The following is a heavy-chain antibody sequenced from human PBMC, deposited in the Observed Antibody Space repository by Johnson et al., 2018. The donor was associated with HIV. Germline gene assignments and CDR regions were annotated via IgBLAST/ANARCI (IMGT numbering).Heavy chain of an antibody. CDR2: ISGSGGSI. J-gene: IGHJ3*02. V-gene: IGHV3-23*04. CDR3: ARGDGYRRAFDI. Sequence: VQLVESGGGLVQPGGSLRLSCAASGFTFSSYAMSWVRQAPGKGLEWVSAISGSGGSIYYADSVKGRFTISSDNAKNSLYLQMNSLRAEDTAVYYCARGDGYRRAFDIWGQGTMVTVSS. D-gene: IGHD1-1*01. CDR1: GFTFSSYA.